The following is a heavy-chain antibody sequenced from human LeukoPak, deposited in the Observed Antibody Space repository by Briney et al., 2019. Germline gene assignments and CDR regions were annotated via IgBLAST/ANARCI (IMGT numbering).Heavy chain of an antibody. D-gene: IGHD1-14*01. Sequence: GGSLRLSCAASGFTFADYAMHWVRQAPGKGLEWVSGISWNSGSIGYADSVKGRFTISRDNAKNSLYLQMNSLRAEDTALYYCAKDMGSRTAGGFDYWGHGTLVTVSS. CDR2: ISWNSGSI. V-gene: IGHV3-9*01. CDR3: AKDMGSRTAGGFDY. CDR1: GFTFADYA. J-gene: IGHJ4*01.